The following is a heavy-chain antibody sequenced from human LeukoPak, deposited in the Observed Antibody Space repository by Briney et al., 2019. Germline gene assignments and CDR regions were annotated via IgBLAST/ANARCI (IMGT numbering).Heavy chain of an antibody. D-gene: IGHD5-18*01. CDR3: ARDIGAYVDATLGYVGRFDS. CDR1: GVSFRSYT. J-gene: IGHJ4*02. V-gene: IGHV3-21*01. CDR2: ISSISHYI. Sequence: PGGSLRLSCAASGVSFRSYTMSSVPHAPREGLECVSGISSISHYINHADSMEGRFTISRDNVKNSLYLQMNSLRAEETAVYYCARDIGAYVDATLGYVGRFDSWGQGTLVTVSS.